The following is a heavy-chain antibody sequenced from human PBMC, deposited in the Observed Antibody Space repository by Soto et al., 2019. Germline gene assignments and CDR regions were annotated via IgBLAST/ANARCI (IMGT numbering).Heavy chain of an antibody. J-gene: IGHJ4*02. CDR1: GFTFSSYS. D-gene: IGHD3-16*01. CDR3: AREGAVPFSGWDY. CDR2: ISSSSSTI. Sequence: GGSLRLSCAASGFTFSSYSMNWVRQAPGKGLEWVSYISSSSSTIYYADSVKGRFTISRDNAKNSLYLQMNSLRAEDTAVYYCAREGAVPFSGWDYWGQGTLVTVSS. V-gene: IGHV3-48*01.